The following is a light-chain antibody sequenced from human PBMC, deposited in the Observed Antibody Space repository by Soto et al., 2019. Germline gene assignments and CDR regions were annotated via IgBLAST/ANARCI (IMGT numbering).Light chain of an antibody. CDR3: QQYGYSRT. CDR1: QTLSSRH. Sequence: VLTQSPGTLSFSPGERATLSCRASQTLSSRHLAWYQQKPGQAPRLLIYGSSSRATDVPDRFSGSGSGTDFTLTISTLAPEDFAIYYCQQYGYSRTFGQGTKVDIK. V-gene: IGKV3-20*01. CDR2: GSS. J-gene: IGKJ1*01.